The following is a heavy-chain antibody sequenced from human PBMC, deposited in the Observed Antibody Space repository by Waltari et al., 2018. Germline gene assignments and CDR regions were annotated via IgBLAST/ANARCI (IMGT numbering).Heavy chain of an antibody. V-gene: IGHV3-30*01. CDR1: GFTFSNFP. CDR3: AREVGSSWPLDY. J-gene: IGHJ4*02. D-gene: IGHD6-13*01. Sequence: QVQLMESGGGVVHPGRSLRLSCAASGFTFSNFPIHWFRQAPGNGLAWVAVISPDGTNEHYADSVKGRLPISRDNSKNTLYLEMNSLRGDDTAVYFCAREVGSSWPLDYWGQGTLVTVSS. CDR2: ISPDGTNE.